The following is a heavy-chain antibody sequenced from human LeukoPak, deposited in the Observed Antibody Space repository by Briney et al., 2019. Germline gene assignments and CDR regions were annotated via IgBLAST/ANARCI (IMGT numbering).Heavy chain of an antibody. J-gene: IGHJ4*02. V-gene: IGHV1-46*01. CDR2: INPSAGST. CDR3: ARDRGGWYFDY. CDR1: GYTFTTYY. D-gene: IGHD6-19*01. Sequence: ASVKVSCKASGYTFTTYYIHWVRQAPGQGLEWMGIINPSAGSTNYAQKFQGRVTMTRDTSTRTLYMELSSLRSEDTAVYYCARDRGGWYFDYWGQGTLVTVSS.